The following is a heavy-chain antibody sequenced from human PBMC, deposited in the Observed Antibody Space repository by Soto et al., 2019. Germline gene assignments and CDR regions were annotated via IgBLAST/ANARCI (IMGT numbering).Heavy chain of an antibody. D-gene: IGHD5-12*01. CDR3: VRLVDIEATIGWFDP. J-gene: IGHJ5*02. V-gene: IGHV4-38-2*01. Sequence: SETLSLTCVVSGYSISSGYFWAWIRQPPGEGLEWIGRIYLDGTTSYNPSLNSRVTISVDTSKNQFSLKVTSVIAADTAVYYCVRLVDIEATIGWFDPWGQGTLVTVSS. CDR1: GYSISSGYF. CDR2: IYLDGTT.